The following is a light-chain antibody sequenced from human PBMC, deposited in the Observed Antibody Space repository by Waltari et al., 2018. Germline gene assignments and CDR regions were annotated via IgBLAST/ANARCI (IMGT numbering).Light chain of an antibody. CDR3: SSYSSISFLV. CDR2: EVN. CDR1: SSDVGNYNY. Sequence: QSALTQPASVSGSPGQSITISRTGTSSDVGNYNYVSWYQQHPGKAPKLMIHEVNNRPSGVSNRFSGSKSGDTASLTISGLQGEDEADYYCSSYSSISFLVFGSGTTVTVL. J-gene: IGLJ1*01. V-gene: IGLV2-14*01.